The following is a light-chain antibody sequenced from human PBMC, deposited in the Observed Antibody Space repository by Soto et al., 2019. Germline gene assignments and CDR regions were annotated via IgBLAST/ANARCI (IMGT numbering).Light chain of an antibody. CDR3: QQYNTWRSIT. V-gene: IGKV1-9*01. Sequence: IQLTQSPSSLSASVGDRVTITCRSSQGISSYLAWYQQKPGKAPKLLIYAASTLQSGVPARFSGSGSGTDFTLTISSLQSEDFAVYYCQQYNTWRSITFGQGTRLEIK. CDR1: QGISSY. J-gene: IGKJ5*01. CDR2: AAS.